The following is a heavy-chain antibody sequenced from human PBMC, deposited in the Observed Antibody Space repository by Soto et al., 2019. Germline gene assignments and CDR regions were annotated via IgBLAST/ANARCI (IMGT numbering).Heavy chain of an antibody. V-gene: IGHV3-23*01. D-gene: IGHD6-19*01. J-gene: IGHJ4*02. CDR2: ISGSGGST. CDR1: GFTFSSYA. Sequence: EVQLLESGGGLVQPGGSLRLSCAASGFTFSSYATSWVRQAPGKGLEWVSAISGSGGSTYYADSVKGRFTISRDNSKNALYLQMGSLSAEDTAVYDCAQQGVYSSGWPFDYWGQGTLVTVSS. CDR3: AQQGVYSSGWPFDY.